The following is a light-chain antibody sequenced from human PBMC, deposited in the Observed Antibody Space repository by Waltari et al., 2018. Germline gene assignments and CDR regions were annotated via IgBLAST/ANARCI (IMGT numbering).Light chain of an antibody. V-gene: IGKV1-12*01. CDR3: QQANSFPIT. Sequence: TQSPSSVSASVGDRVTITCRASQDIRNWLAWYQQKPGKAPNLLIYATSSLQTGVPSRFSGSGSGTEFTLTISSLQPEDFATYYCQQANSFPITFGPGTKVDIK. CDR2: ATS. J-gene: IGKJ3*01. CDR1: QDIRNW.